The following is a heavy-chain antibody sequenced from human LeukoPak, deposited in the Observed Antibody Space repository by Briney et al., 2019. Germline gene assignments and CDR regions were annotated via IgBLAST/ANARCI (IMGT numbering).Heavy chain of an antibody. Sequence: GGSLRLSCAASGFTFSSYAMSWVRQAPGRGLEWVSAISGSGGSTYYADSVKGRFTISRDNSKNTLYLQMNSLRAEDTAVYYCAKEHYYDSSGYENWFDPWGQGTLVTASS. D-gene: IGHD3-22*01. CDR1: GFTFSSYA. V-gene: IGHV3-23*01. J-gene: IGHJ5*02. CDR2: ISGSGGST. CDR3: AKEHYYDSSGYENWFDP.